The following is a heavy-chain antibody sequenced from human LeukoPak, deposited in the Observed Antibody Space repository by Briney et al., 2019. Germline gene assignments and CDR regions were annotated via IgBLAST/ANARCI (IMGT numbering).Heavy chain of an antibody. CDR3: ARHFRKKYSSGWLYFDY. Sequence: SETLSLTCAVYGGSFSGYYWSWIRQPPGKGLEWIGEINHSGGTNYNPSLKSQGTVSVDTSKNQFPLKLSSVTAADTAVYYCARHFRKKYSSGWLYFDYWGQGTLVTVSS. CDR2: INHSGGT. J-gene: IGHJ4*02. D-gene: IGHD6-19*01. V-gene: IGHV4-34*01. CDR1: GGSFSGYY.